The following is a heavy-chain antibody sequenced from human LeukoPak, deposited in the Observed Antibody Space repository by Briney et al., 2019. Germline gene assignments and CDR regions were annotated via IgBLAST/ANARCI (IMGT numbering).Heavy chain of an antibody. Sequence: PGGSLRLSCAVSGFTFSSSWMHWVRQAPGKGLVWDSHIKTDGSTTAYADSVRGRFTISRDNAKNTLYLQMNSLRAEDTGVYYCARGNQQLPRSTPDYWGQGTLVTVSS. CDR3: ARGNQQLPRSTPDY. CDR1: GFTFSSSW. V-gene: IGHV3-74*01. CDR2: IKTDGSTT. J-gene: IGHJ4*02. D-gene: IGHD2-2*01.